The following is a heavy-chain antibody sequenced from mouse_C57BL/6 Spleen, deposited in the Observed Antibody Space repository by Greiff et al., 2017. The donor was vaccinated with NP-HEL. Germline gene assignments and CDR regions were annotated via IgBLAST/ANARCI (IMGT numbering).Heavy chain of an antibody. CDR3: ARSGTGEGYYFDY. D-gene: IGHD4-1*01. CDR2: IYPGDGDT. CDR1: GYAFSSSW. V-gene: IGHV1-82*01. Sequence: QVQLQQSGPELVKPGASVKISCKASGYAFSSSWMNWVKQRPGKGLEWIGRIYPGDGDTNYNGKFKGKATLTADKASSTAYMQLSSLTSEDSAVYFCARSGTGEGYYFDYWGQGTTLTVSS. J-gene: IGHJ2*01.